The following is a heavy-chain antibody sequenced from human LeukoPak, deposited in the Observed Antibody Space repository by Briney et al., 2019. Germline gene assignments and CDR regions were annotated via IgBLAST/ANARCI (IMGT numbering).Heavy chain of an antibody. CDR1: GYTFTGYY. CDR2: INPNSGGT. D-gene: IGHD3-10*01. Sequence: GASVTVSCKASGYTFTGYYMQWVRQAAGQGLEWMGWINPNSGGTNYAQKLQGRVTMTRDTSISTAYMELSRLRSDDTAVYYCARGGSYYLTPIDYWGQGTLVTVSS. V-gene: IGHV1-2*02. CDR3: ARGGSYYLTPIDY. J-gene: IGHJ4*02.